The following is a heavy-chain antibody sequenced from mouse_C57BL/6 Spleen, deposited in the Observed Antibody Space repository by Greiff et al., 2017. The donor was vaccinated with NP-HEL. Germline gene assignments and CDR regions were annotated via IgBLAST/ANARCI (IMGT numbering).Heavy chain of an antibody. CDR3: AREDDGNHWYFDV. D-gene: IGHD2-1*01. Sequence: VQLQQSGPELVKPGASVKISCKASGYAFSSSWMNWVKQRPGKGLEWIGRIYPGDGDTNYNGKFTGKATLTAAKSSSTAYMQLSSLTSEDSAVYFCAREDDGNHWYFDVWGTGTTVTVSS. CDR2: IYPGDGDT. CDR1: GYAFSSSW. J-gene: IGHJ1*03. V-gene: IGHV1-82*01.